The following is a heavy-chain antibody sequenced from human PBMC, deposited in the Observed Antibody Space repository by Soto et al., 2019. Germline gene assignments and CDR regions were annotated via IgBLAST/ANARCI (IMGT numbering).Heavy chain of an antibody. CDR1: GYSFTSYW. CDR2: IYPGDSDT. CDR3: ALSGAYCGGDCYSQLRY. Sequence: PGESLKISCKGSGYSFTSYWIGWVRQMPGEGLEWMGIIYPGDSDTRYSPSFQGQVTISADKSISTAYLQWSSLKASDTAMYYCALSGAYCGGDCYSQLRYWGQGTLVTVSS. J-gene: IGHJ4*02. V-gene: IGHV5-51*01. D-gene: IGHD2-21*02.